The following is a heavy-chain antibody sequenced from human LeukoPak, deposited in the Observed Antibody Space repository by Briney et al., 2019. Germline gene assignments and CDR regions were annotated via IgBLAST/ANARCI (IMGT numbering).Heavy chain of an antibody. J-gene: IGHJ4*02. V-gene: IGHV1-69*13. CDR3: ARGPSERYCSSTSCYAGLNY. D-gene: IGHD2-2*01. CDR1: GGTFSSYA. CDR2: IIPIFGTA. Sequence: SVKVSCKASGGTFSSYAISWVRQAPGQGLEWMGGIIPIFGTANYAQKFQGRVTITADESTSTAYMELSSLRSEDTAVYYCARGPSERYCSSTSCYAGLNYWGQGTLVTVSS.